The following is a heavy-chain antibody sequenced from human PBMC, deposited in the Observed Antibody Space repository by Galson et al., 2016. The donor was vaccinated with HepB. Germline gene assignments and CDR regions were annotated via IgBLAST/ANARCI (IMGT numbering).Heavy chain of an antibody. Sequence: LRLSCAASGFRFSDYYMSWIRQAPGMGLEWLSYISSSGRPIYYADSVKGRFTISRDNAKNSLYLQMNNLRGEDTAVYYCARMIPLYSSGWYVRGDGWFDPWGQGTLVTVSS. CDR3: ARMIPLYSSGWYVRGDGWFDP. D-gene: IGHD6-19*01. J-gene: IGHJ5*02. CDR2: ISSSGRPI. V-gene: IGHV3-11*01. CDR1: GFRFSDYY.